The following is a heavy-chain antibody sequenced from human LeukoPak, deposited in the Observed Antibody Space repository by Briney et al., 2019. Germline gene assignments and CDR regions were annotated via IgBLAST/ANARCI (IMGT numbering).Heavy chain of an antibody. V-gene: IGHV4-34*01. Sequence: PSETLSLTCAVYGGSFSGYYWSWIRQPPGKGLEWIGEINHSGSTNYNPSLKSRVTISVDTSKNQFSLKLSSVTAADTAVYYCARGPIVGATTNWFDPWGQGTLVTVSS. D-gene: IGHD1-26*01. CDR1: GGSFSGYY. J-gene: IGHJ5*02. CDR2: INHSGST. CDR3: ARGPIVGATTNWFDP.